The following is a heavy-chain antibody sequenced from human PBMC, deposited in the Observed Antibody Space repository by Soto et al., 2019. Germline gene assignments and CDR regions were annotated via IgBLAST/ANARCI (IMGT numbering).Heavy chain of an antibody. J-gene: IGHJ5*02. CDR2: IYYSGST. V-gene: IGHV4-31*03. CDR3: AGQRPDGYNWFDP. Sequence: TSETLSLTCTVSGGSISSGGYYWSWIRQHPGKGLEWIVYIYYSGSTYYNPSLKSRVTISVDTSKNQFSLKLSSVTAADTAVYYCAGQRPDGYNWFDPWGQGTLVTVSS. CDR1: GGSISSGGYY.